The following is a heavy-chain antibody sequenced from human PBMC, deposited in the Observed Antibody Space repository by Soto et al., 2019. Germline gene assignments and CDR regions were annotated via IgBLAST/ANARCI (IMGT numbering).Heavy chain of an antibody. Sequence: VGSLRLSCAASGFTFNIYGMHWVRQAPDKGLEWVALISYDGSNQYYADSVKGRFTITRDNSKNTLFLQMNSLRADDTAVYYCAKDQASGQGSFDSWGQGTLVTVS. V-gene: IGHV3-30*18. J-gene: IGHJ4*02. CDR1: GFTFNIYG. CDR3: AKDQASGQGSFDS. CDR2: ISYDGSNQ.